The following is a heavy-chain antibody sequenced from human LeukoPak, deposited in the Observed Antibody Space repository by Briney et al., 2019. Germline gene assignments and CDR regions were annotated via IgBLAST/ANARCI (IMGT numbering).Heavy chain of an antibody. CDR1: GYTFSNCA. Sequence: ASVTVSCKASGYTFSNCAMHWVRQAPGQRLEWMGWINAGNGNTKYSQKFQGRVTITRDTSASTAYMELSGLRSEDTAVYYCARDDSSGWQIYYYYYDMDVWGQGTTVTVSS. J-gene: IGHJ6*02. V-gene: IGHV1-3*01. CDR3: ARDDSSGWQIYYYYYDMDV. D-gene: IGHD6-19*01. CDR2: INAGNGNT.